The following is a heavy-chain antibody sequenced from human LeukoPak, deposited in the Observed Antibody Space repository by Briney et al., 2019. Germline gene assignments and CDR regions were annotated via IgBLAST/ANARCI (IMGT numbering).Heavy chain of an antibody. D-gene: IGHD6-13*01. CDR1: GFTFSSYE. J-gene: IGHJ6*03. CDR3: ARDATTATGWVYMDV. CDR2: ISTSGGTI. V-gene: IGHV3-48*03. Sequence: GGSLRLSCAASGFTFSSYEMNWVRQAPGKGLEWVSHISTSGGTIYYANSVKGRFTISRDNVKNSLYLQMNSLRAEDTALYYCARDATTATGWVYMDVWGKGTTVTISS.